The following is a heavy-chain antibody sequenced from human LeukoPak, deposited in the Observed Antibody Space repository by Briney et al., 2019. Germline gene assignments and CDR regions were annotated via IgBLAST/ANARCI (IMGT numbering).Heavy chain of an antibody. Sequence: ASVKVSCKASGGTFSSYAISWVRQAPGQGLEWMGRIIPILGIANYAQKFQGRVTITADKSTSTAYMELSSLRSEDTAVYYCAGGDYDSSGYSDYWGQGTLVTVSS. D-gene: IGHD3-22*01. CDR2: IIPILGIA. CDR3: AGGDYDSSGYSDY. V-gene: IGHV1-69*04. J-gene: IGHJ4*02. CDR1: GGTFSSYA.